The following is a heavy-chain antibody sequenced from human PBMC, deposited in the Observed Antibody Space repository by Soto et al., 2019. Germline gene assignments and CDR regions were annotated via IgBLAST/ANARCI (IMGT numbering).Heavy chain of an antibody. CDR3: ATIPRTISLGITMDV. CDR1: GFTFSSYG. Sequence: GGSLRLSCAASGFTFSSYGMHWVRQAPGKGLEWVAVIWYDGSNKYYADSVKGRFTISRDNSKNTLYLQMNSLRAEDTAVYYCATIPRTISLGITMDVWGQGTTVTVSS. CDR2: IWYDGSNK. D-gene: IGHD3-3*01. V-gene: IGHV3-33*01. J-gene: IGHJ6*02.